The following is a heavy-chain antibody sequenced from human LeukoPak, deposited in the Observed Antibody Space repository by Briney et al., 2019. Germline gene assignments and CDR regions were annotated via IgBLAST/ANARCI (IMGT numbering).Heavy chain of an antibody. CDR2: IYYSGST. V-gene: IGHV4-30-4*08. J-gene: IGHJ5*02. CDR3: ARDGAALGVPNWFDP. CDR1: GGSISSGDYY. D-gene: IGHD7-27*01. Sequence: PSETLSLTCTVSGGSISSGDYYWSWIRQPPGKGLEWIGYIYYSGSTYYNPSLKSRATISVDTSKNQFSLKLSSVTAADTAVYYCARDGAALGVPNWFDPWGQGTLVTVSS.